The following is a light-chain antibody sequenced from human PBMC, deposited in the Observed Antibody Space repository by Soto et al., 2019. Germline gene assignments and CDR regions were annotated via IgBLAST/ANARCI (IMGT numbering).Light chain of an antibody. J-gene: IGKJ1*01. CDR2: KAS. CDR3: QHYNSYSEA. Sequence: DIQMTQSPSTLSGSVGDRVTITCRANQTISSWLAWYQQKPGKAPKLLIYKASTLKSGVPSRFSGSGSGTEFTLTISSLQPDDFATYYCQHYNSYSEAFGQATKVDIK. V-gene: IGKV1-5*03. CDR1: QTISSW.